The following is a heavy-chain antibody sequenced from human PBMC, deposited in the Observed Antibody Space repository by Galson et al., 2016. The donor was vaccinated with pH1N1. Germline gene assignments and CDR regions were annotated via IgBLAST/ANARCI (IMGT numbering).Heavy chain of an antibody. D-gene: IGHD7-27*01. Sequence: SLRLSCAASGFTFSRYWMHWVRQAPGKGLVWVSRINRDGGSAIYADSVKGRLTISRDNAKNTLYLQMNRLRAEDTAVYYCATGEGYYFDYWGQGTLVTVSS. CDR1: GFTFSRYW. CDR3: ATGEGYYFDY. CDR2: INRDGGSA. V-gene: IGHV3-74*01. J-gene: IGHJ4*02.